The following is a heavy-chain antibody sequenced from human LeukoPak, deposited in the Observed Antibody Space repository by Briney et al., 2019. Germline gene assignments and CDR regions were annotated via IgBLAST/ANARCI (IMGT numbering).Heavy chain of an antibody. CDR1: GFTFDDYA. J-gene: IGHJ4*02. Sequence: PGGSLRLSCAASGFTFDDYAMHWVRQAPGKGLEWVSGINWNSGSIGYADSVKGRFTISRDNAKNSLYLQMNSLRAEDTALYYCAKDTAVAGTGEYYFDYWGQGTLVTVSS. D-gene: IGHD6-19*01. V-gene: IGHV3-9*01. CDR2: INWNSGSI. CDR3: AKDTAVAGTGEYYFDY.